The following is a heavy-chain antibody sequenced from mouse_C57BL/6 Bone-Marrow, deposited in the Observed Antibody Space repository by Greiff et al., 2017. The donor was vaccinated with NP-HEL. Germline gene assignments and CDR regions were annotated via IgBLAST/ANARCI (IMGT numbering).Heavy chain of an antibody. CDR3: ARVGLRRNYYYAMDY. CDR1: GYTFTSYW. V-gene: IGHV1-64*01. J-gene: IGHJ4*01. Sequence: VQLQQPGAELVKPGASVKLSCKASGYTFTSYWMHWVKQRPGQGLEWIGMIHPNSGSTNYNEKFKSKATLTVDKSSSTAYMQLSSLTSEDSAVYYCARVGLRRNYYYAMDYWGQGTSVTVSS. D-gene: IGHD2-4*01. CDR2: IHPNSGST.